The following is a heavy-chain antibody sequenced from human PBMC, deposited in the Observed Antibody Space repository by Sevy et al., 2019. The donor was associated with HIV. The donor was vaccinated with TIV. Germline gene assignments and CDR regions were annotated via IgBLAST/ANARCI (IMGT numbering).Heavy chain of an antibody. J-gene: IGHJ4*02. Sequence: GGSLRLSCAASGFNFNKYGMRWVRQAPGKGLEYVASIKGDGSEKYYMDSVKGRFTISRDNAENSVYLQMNSLRAEDTAVYHCVRAAAVGTYDSWGQGTLVTVSS. CDR3: VRAAAVGTYDS. D-gene: IGHD6-25*01. CDR1: GFNFNKYG. V-gene: IGHV3-7*01. CDR2: IKGDGSEK.